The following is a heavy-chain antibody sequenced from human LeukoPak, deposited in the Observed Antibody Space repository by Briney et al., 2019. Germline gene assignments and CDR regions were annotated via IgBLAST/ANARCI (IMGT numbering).Heavy chain of an antibody. Sequence: GASVKVSCKASVYTFTGYYIHSVRQAPGQGLDWMGRINPNNGGTNYAQKFQGRVTMTRDMSMSTAYMELSRLRSDYTAVYYCAGEDNSSGYRPFDIWGQGTMVTVPS. CDR2: INPNNGGT. D-gene: IGHD3-22*01. V-gene: IGHV1-2*06. CDR1: VYTFTGYY. CDR3: AGEDNSSGYRPFDI. J-gene: IGHJ3*02.